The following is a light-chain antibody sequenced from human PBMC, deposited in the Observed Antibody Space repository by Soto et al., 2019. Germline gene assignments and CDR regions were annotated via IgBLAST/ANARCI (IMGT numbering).Light chain of an antibody. Sequence: DIQMTQSPATLSASVGDIVTITCRASESISSWLTWYQQRPGKAPKLLIHKATSLENGVPSRFSGRGSGKEFTLTISSLQPDDFATYYCQQYHSYAAFGQGTKLEIQ. J-gene: IGKJ2*01. V-gene: IGKV1-5*03. CDR2: KAT. CDR3: QQYHSYAA. CDR1: ESISSW.